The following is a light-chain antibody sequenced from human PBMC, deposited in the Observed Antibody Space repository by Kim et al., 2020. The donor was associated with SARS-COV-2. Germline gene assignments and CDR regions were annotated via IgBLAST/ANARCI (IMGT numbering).Light chain of an antibody. J-gene: IGLJ3*02. V-gene: IGLV2-8*01. CDR2: EVS. Sequence: PGQSVTIACTGTNSDIGAYNYVSWYQQHPGKAPKRMIYEVSKRPSGVPDRFSGPKSGNTASLTVSGLQAEDEADYFCSSYAGSNTLFGGGTKVTVL. CDR3: SSYAGSNTL. CDR1: NSDIGAYNY.